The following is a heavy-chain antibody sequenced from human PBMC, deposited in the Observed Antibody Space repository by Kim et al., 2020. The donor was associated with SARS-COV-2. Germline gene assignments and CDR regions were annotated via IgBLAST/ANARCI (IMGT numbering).Heavy chain of an antibody. J-gene: IGHJ3*02. CDR3: ARVGSNDALDI. CDR2: I. V-gene: IGHV3-21*01. Sequence: IYYADSVTGRFTITKDKAKNSLYLQMNSQSAEDTAVYYCARVGSNDALDIWGQGTIVTVSS.